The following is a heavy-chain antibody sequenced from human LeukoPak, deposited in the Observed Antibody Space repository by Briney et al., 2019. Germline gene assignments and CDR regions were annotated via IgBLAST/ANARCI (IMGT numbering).Heavy chain of an antibody. CDR2: IYYSGST. J-gene: IGHJ6*03. Sequence: PSETLSLTCTVSGGSFSSYYWSWIRQPPGKGLEWIGYIYYSGSTNYNPSLKSRVTISVDTSKNQFSLKLSSVTAADTAVYYCARDRGGISWFGIDYYYYYMDVWGKGTTVTVSS. V-gene: IGHV4-59*01. CDR1: GGSFSSYY. CDR3: ARDRGGISWFGIDYYYYYMDV. D-gene: IGHD3-10*01.